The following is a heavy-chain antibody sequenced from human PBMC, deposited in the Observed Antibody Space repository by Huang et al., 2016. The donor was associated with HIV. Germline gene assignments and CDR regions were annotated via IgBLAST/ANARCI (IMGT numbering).Heavy chain of an antibody. CDR3: ARQGVGDFVVEPTGLGAFHI. D-gene: IGHD2-2*01. CDR1: GYTFNGYW. V-gene: IGHV5-51*01. J-gene: IGHJ3*02. Sequence: GESLKISCKGSGYTFNGYWIGWVRQMPGKGLEWMGIIYPGDSDTTYSPSFQGQVTISADKSISTAYLQWSGLKASDTAMYYCARQGVGDFVVEPTGLGAFHIWGQGTMVTVSS. CDR2: IYPGDSDT.